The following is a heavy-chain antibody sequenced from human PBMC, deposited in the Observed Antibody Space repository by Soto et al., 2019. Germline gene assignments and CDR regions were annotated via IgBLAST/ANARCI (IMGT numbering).Heavy chain of an antibody. CDR2: ISAHNGHT. CDR3: DWPDH. V-gene: IGHV1-18*01. J-gene: IGHJ4*02. Sequence: QVHLVQSGAEVKKPGASVKVSGKASGYTFLSYGISWIRQAPGQGLVWMGWISAHNGHTKYTQNFQGRVTMTTDISTRTAHMEWRGLRSDDTAVYYCDWPDHWGQGTLVTVSS. CDR1: GYTFLSYG. D-gene: IGHD1-1*01.